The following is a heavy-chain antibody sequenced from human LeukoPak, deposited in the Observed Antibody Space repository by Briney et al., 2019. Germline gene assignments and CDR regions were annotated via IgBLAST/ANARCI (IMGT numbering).Heavy chain of an antibody. J-gene: IGHJ4*02. CDR1: GGSFSGYY. CDR3: ARDLLTGTNTKHFDY. Sequence: SETLSLTCAVYGGSFSGYYWSWIRQPPGKGLEWIGEINHSGSTNYNPSLKSRVTISVDTSKNQFSLKLSSATAADTAVYYCARDLLTGTNTKHFDYWGQGTLVTVSS. V-gene: IGHV4-34*01. CDR2: INHSGST. D-gene: IGHD1-7*01.